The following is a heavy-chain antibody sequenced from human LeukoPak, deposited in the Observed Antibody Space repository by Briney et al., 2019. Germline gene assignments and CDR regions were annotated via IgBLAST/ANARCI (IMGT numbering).Heavy chain of an antibody. D-gene: IGHD3-3*01. J-gene: IGHJ5*02. CDR2: IYHSGST. Sequence: PSETLSLTCIVSGYSISSGYYWGWIRQPPGKGLEWIGSIYHSGSTYYNPSLKSRVTMSVDTSKNQFSLKLNSVTAADTAVCYCARGGDYDFWSGPTGAWFDPWGQGTLVTVSS. CDR1: GYSISSGYY. CDR3: ARGGDYDFWSGPTGAWFDP. V-gene: IGHV4-38-2*02.